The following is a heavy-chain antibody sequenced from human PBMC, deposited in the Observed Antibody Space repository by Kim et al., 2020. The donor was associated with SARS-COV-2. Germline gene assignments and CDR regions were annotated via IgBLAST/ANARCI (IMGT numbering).Heavy chain of an antibody. CDR1: GGTFSSYA. CDR2: IIPIFGTA. CDR3: ARAPYDSSGYYPTYYFDY. J-gene: IGHJ4*02. Sequence: SVKVSCKASGGTFSSYAISWVRQAPGQGLEWMGGIIPIFGTANYAQKFQGRVTITADESTSTAYMELSSLKSEDTAVYYCARAPYDSSGYYPTYYFDYWGQGALVIVSS. V-gene: IGHV1-69*13. D-gene: IGHD3-22*01.